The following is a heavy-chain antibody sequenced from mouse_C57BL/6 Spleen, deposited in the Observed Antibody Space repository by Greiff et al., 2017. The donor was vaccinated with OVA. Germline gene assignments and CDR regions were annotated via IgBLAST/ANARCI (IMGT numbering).Heavy chain of an antibody. V-gene: IGHV1-82*01. Sequence: VMLVESGPELVKPGASVKISCKASGYAFSSSWMNWVKQRPGKGLEWIGRIYPGDGDTNYNGKFKGKATLTADKSSSTAYMQLSSLTSEDSAVYFCARGYGSSSWYFDVWGTGTTVTVSS. J-gene: IGHJ1*03. CDR2: IYPGDGDT. CDR1: GYAFSSSW. CDR3: ARGYGSSSWYFDV. D-gene: IGHD1-1*01.